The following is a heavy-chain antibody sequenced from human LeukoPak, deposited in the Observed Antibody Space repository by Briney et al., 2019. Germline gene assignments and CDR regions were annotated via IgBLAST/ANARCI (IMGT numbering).Heavy chain of an antibody. CDR3: ARYASSGYYRYYFDY. Sequence: SETLSLTCTVSGGSISSSSYPWGWIRQPPGKGLEWIGTIYYSGSTYYNPSLKSRVTISEDTSKNQFSLNLSSVTAADTAVYYCARYASSGYYRYYFDYWGQGTLVTVSS. V-gene: IGHV4-39*01. CDR1: GGSISSSSYP. D-gene: IGHD3-22*01. CDR2: IYYSGST. J-gene: IGHJ4*02.